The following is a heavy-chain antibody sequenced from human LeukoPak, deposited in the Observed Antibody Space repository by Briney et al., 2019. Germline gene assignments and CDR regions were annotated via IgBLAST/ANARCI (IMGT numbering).Heavy chain of an antibody. CDR3: ARVQRGGNTYGYLDS. D-gene: IGHD5-18*01. J-gene: IGHJ4*02. CDR1: GFSFSDHY. Sequence: GGSLRLSCTASGFSFSDHYMDWVRQAPGKGLEWVGRTSNKANSYTTEYAASVKGRFTTSRDDSKNSLYLEMNSLKTEDTAVYFCARVQRGGNTYGYLDSWGQGTLVTVSS. CDR2: TSNKANSYTT. V-gene: IGHV3-72*01.